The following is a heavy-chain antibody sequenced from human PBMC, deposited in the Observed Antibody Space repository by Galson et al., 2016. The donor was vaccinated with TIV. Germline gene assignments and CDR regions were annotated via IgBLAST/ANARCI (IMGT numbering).Heavy chain of an antibody. CDR2: ISDGGYT. CDR3: ARDRVVDATYYYYYYGMDV. Sequence: SLRLSCAASGLSVSINYMTWVRQAPGKGLEWVSLISDGGYTYYPDSVKGRFTISRDNSKNTLYLQMNSLRVEDTAIHYCARDRVVDATYYYYYYGMDVWGQGTAVTVSS. V-gene: IGHV3-66*02. CDR1: GLSVSINY. D-gene: IGHD2-15*01. J-gene: IGHJ6*02.